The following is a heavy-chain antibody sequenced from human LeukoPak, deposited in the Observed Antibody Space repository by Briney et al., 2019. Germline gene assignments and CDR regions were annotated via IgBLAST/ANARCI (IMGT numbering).Heavy chain of an antibody. CDR1: GFTVSSNY. Sequence: GSLRLSCAASGFTVSSNYMSWVRQAPGKGLEWVSVIYSGGSTYYADSVKGRFTISRDNSKNTLYLQMNSLRAEDTAVYYCARGSVISSSSDYWGQGNLVTVSS. CDR3: ARGSVISSSSDY. D-gene: IGHD2-2*01. J-gene: IGHJ4*02. CDR2: IYSGGST. V-gene: IGHV3-66*01.